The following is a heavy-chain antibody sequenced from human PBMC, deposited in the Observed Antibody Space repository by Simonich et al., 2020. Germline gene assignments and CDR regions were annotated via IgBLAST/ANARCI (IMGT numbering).Heavy chain of an antibody. Sequence: QVQLQESGPGLVKPSETLSLTCAVSGYSISSGYYWGWIRQPPGKGLEWFGSSYHKGTTYYTPSLKSRGTISVDTSKNQFSLKRSSVTAADTAVYYCARVGYSNYYYYGMDVWGQGTTVTVSS. CDR3: ARVGYSNYYYYGMDV. CDR2: SYHKGTT. V-gene: IGHV4-38-2*01. J-gene: IGHJ6*02. D-gene: IGHD6-13*01. CDR1: GYSISSGYY.